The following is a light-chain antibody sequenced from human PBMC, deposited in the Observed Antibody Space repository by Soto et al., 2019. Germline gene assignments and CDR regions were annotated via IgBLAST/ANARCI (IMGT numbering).Light chain of an antibody. J-gene: IGKJ4*01. CDR3: HKYDSSPLT. CDR2: GAS. Sequence: EIVLTQSPGTLSLSPGERATLSCRASQSVSSSYLAWYQQKPGQAPRLLIYGASSTATGIPNRFSGSGSRTDFTLIISRLEPEDFVLYYRHKYDSSPLTFGGGTKVEIK. CDR1: QSVSSSY. V-gene: IGKV3-20*01.